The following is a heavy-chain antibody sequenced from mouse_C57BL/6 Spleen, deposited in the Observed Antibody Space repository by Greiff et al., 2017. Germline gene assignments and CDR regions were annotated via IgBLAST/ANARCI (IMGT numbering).Heavy chain of an antibody. CDR3: ARDYYGSSPY. CDR1: GYTFTSYW. D-gene: IGHD1-1*01. Sequence: VQLQQPGAELVRPGSSVKLSCKASGYTFTSYWMHWVKQRPIQGLEWIGNIDPSDSETNYNQKFKDKATLTVDKSSSTAYMQLSSLTSEDSAVYYCARDYYGSSPYWGQGTTLTVSS. V-gene: IGHV1-52*01. J-gene: IGHJ2*01. CDR2: IDPSDSET.